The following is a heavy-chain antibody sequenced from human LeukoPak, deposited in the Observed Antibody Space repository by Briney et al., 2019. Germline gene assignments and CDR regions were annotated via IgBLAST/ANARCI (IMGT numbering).Heavy chain of an antibody. CDR2: TNHSGST. J-gene: IGHJ4*02. V-gene: IGHV4-34*01. Sequence: PSETLSLXCAVYGGSFSGYHWSWIPQPPGKELEWIVETNHSGSTNYNTSLKSRVTISVDTSKNQFSLKLSSATAADTAVYYCARGPEVLRFLEWLSFDYWGQGTLVTVSS. CDR1: GGSFSGYH. D-gene: IGHD3-3*01. CDR3: ARGPEVLRFLEWLSFDY.